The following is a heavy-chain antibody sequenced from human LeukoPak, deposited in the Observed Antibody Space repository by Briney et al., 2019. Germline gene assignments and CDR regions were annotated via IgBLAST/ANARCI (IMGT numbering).Heavy chain of an antibody. V-gene: IGHV4-34*01. CDR3: AINGYSSSWPPLGEYYYYYMDV. D-gene: IGHD6-13*01. CDR1: GGSFSGYY. Sequence: SETLSLTCAVYGGSFSGYYWTRIRQPPGKGLEWIGEINHSGSTNYNPSLKSRVTISVDTSKNQFSLKLSSVTAADTAVYYCAINGYSSSWPPLGEYYYYYMDVWGKGTTVTVSS. J-gene: IGHJ6*03. CDR2: INHSGST.